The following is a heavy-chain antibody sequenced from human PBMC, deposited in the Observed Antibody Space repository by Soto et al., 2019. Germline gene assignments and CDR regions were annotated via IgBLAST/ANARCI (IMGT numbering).Heavy chain of an antibody. CDR3: AREVSYDSSGYSPRSTFDY. V-gene: IGHV4-31*03. J-gene: IGHJ4*02. CDR2: IYYSGST. Sequence: SETLSLTCTVSGGSISSGVYYWSWIRPHPGKGLEWIGYIYYSGSTYYTPSLKSRVTISVDTSKNQYSLKLSSVTAADTAVYYCAREVSYDSSGYSPRSTFDYWGQGTLVTVSS. CDR1: GGSISSGVYY. D-gene: IGHD3-22*01.